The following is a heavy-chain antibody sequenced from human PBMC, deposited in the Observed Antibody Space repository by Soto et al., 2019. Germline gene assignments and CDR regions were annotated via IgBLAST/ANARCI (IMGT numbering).Heavy chain of an antibody. V-gene: IGHV4-31*03. CDR1: GGSISSGGYY. Sequence: PSETLSLTCTVSGGSISSGGYYWSWIRQHPGKGLEWIGYIYYSGSTYYNPSLKSRVTISVDTSKNQFSLKLSSVTAADTAVYYCERERGTLRGTIFGVADDYYGMDVWGQGTTVTVSS. D-gene: IGHD3-3*01. CDR2: IYYSGST. J-gene: IGHJ6*02. CDR3: ERERGTLRGTIFGVADDYYGMDV.